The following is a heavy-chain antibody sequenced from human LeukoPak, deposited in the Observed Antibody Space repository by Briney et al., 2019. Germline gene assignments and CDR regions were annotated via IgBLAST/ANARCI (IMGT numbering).Heavy chain of an antibody. V-gene: IGHV1-24*01. CDR1: GYTLTELS. CDR3: ATYYYGSGRNFDY. CDR2: FDPEDGET. J-gene: IGHJ4*02. Sequence: ASVKVSCKVSGYTLTELSMHWVRQAPGKGLEWMGGFDPEDGETIYAQKFQGRVTMTEDTSIDTAYMELSSLRSEDTAVYYCATYYYGSGRNFDYWGQGTLVTVSS. D-gene: IGHD3-10*01.